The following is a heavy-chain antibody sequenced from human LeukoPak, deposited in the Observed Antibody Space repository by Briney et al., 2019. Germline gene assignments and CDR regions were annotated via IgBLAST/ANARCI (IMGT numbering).Heavy chain of an antibody. D-gene: IGHD3-9*01. Sequence: SETLSLTCTVSGGSISSYYWSWIRQPPGKGLEWIGYIYYSGSTNYNPSLKSRVTISVDTSKNQFSLKLSSVTAADTAVYYCARGRYYYDILTGYYSTNYFDYWGQGTLVTVSS. V-gene: IGHV4-59*01. J-gene: IGHJ4*02. CDR2: IYYSGST. CDR1: GGSISSYY. CDR3: ARGRYYYDILTGYYSTNYFDY.